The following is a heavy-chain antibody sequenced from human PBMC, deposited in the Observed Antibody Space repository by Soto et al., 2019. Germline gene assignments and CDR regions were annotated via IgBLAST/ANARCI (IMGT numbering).Heavy chain of an antibody. V-gene: IGHV1-3*01. CDR2: INAGNGNT. D-gene: IGHD6-19*01. CDR3: ARAVAVAADFDY. Sequence: ASVKVSCKASGYTFTNYAMHWVLQAPGQRLEWMGWINAGNGNTKYSQKFQGRVTITRDTSASTAYMELSSLRSEDTAVYYCARAVAVAADFDYWGQGTLVTVSS. CDR1: GYTFTNYA. J-gene: IGHJ4*02.